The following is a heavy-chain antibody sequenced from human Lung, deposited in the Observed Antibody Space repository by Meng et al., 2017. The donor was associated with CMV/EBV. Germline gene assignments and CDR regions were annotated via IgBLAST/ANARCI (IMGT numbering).Heavy chain of an antibody. V-gene: IGHV3-48*03. CDR2: IGGSGGPI. J-gene: IGHJ4*02. CDR3: ARGGYDYVWGSLDY. Sequence: GGSLRLSCAASRFTFSAYEMNWVRQAPGKGLEWVSYIGGSGGPINYADSVRGRFTISRNNARNSLHLQMNSQRAEDTAVYYCARGGYDYVWGSLDYWGQG. D-gene: IGHD3-16*01. CDR1: RFTFSAYE.